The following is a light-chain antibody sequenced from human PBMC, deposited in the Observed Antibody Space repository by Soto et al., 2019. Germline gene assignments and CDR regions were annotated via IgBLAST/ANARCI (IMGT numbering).Light chain of an antibody. Sequence: QSVLTQPPSVSEAPRQRVTISCSGSRSNIGDNAVNWYQQLPGKAPKLLIYYDDLLPSWVSDGFSGSKSGTSASLAISGLQSEDEDDYYCAAWDDSLNGVVFGGGTKVTVL. V-gene: IGLV1-36*01. J-gene: IGLJ2*01. CDR2: YDD. CDR3: AAWDDSLNGVV. CDR1: RSNIGDNA.